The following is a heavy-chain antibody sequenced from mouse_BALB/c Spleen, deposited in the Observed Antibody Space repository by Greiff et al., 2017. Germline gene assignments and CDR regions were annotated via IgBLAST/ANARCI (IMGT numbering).Heavy chain of an antibody. D-gene: IGHD3-3*01. CDR3: ARHVRTRAGFAY. J-gene: IGHJ3*01. CDR2: ISYDGSN. CDR1: GYSITSGYY. Sequence: VQLQESGPGLVKPPQSLSLPCSVTGYSITSGYYWNWIRQFPGNKLELMGYISYDGSNNYNPSLKNRLSITRDTSKNQFFLKLNSVTTEDTATYYCARHVRTRAGFAYWGQGTLVTVSA. V-gene: IGHV3-6*02.